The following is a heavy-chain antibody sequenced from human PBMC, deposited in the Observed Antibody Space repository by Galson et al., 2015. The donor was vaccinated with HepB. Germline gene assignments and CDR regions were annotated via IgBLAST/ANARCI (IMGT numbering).Heavy chain of an antibody. J-gene: IGHJ3*02. V-gene: IGHV1-69*04. D-gene: IGHD2-2*01. Sequence: SVKVSCKASGGTFSSYAISWVRQAPGQGLEWMGRIIPILGIANYAQRFQGRVTITADKSTSTAYMELSSLRSEDTAVCYCARLITDIVVAPAAGDAFDIWGQGTMVTVSS. CDR2: IIPILGIA. CDR3: ARLITDIVVAPAAGDAFDI. CDR1: GGTFSSYA.